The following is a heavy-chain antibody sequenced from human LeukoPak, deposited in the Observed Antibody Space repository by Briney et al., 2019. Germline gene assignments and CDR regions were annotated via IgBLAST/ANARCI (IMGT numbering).Heavy chain of an antibody. J-gene: IGHJ6*03. CDR1: GYTFTSYD. CDR2: MNPNSGNT. V-gene: IGHV1-8*01. Sequence: ASVKVSCKASGYTFTSYDINWVRQATGQGLEWMGWMNPNSGNTGYAQKFQGRVTMTRNTPISTAYMELSSLRSEDTAVYYCARVPDYGDYRNYYYYYYMDVWGKGTTVTISS. D-gene: IGHD4-17*01. CDR3: ARVPDYGDYRNYYYYYYMDV.